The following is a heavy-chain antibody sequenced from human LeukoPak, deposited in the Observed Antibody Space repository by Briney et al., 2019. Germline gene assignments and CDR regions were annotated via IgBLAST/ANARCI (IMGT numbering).Heavy chain of an antibody. Sequence: GGSLRLSCAASGFTFITYAMNWVRQAPGKGLEWVSAISGSGASTYYADSVKGRFTISRDNSKNTLYLQLHSLRAEDTAVYYCAKASGSYYDYYYYYAMDVWGQGTTVTVSS. CDR1: GFTFITYA. CDR3: AKASGSYYDYYYYYAMDV. V-gene: IGHV3-23*01. J-gene: IGHJ6*02. D-gene: IGHD3-10*01. CDR2: ISGSGAST.